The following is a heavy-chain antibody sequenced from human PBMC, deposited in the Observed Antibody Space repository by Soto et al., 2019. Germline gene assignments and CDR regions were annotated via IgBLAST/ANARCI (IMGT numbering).Heavy chain of an antibody. Sequence: SVKVSCKASGYTFSSYAISWVRQAPGQGLEWMGGINPICGTANYAQKFQGRVTITADESTSTAYMELSSLRSEDTAVYYCARDEHSVDTAMVPTDWGQGTLVTVSS. J-gene: IGHJ4*02. V-gene: IGHV1-69*13. D-gene: IGHD5-18*01. CDR2: INPICGTA. CDR3: ARDEHSVDTAMVPTD. CDR1: GYTFSSYA.